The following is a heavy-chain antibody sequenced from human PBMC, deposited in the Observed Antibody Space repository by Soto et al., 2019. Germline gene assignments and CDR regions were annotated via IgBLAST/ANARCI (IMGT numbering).Heavy chain of an antibody. D-gene: IGHD5-18*01. CDR2: IYWNDDK. CDR3: AKSPDSSPSDS. J-gene: IGHJ1*01. V-gene: IGHV2-5*01. Sequence: SGPTLVKPARTLTLTCTFSGFSLSTFGMGVVWIRQPPGKAMEWLALIYWNDDKRYSPSLRSRLTITKDTSKNLVVLTMTNMDPVDTATYHCAKSPDSSPSDSWGQGTLVTVSS. CDR1: GFSLSTFGMG.